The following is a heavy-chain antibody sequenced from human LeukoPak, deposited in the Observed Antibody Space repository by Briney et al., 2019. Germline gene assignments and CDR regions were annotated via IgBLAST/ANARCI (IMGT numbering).Heavy chain of an antibody. V-gene: IGHV5-51*01. J-gene: IGHJ4*02. CDR1: GYSFTSYW. CDR2: IYPGDSDT. D-gene: IGHD3-10*01. CDR3: ATQSFGELLQAEDFDY. Sequence: GESLKISCKGSGYSFTSYWIGWVRQMPGKGLEWMGIIYPGDSDTRYSPSFQGQVTISADKSISTAYLQWSSLKASDTAMYYCATQSFGELLQAEDFDYWGQGTLVTVSS.